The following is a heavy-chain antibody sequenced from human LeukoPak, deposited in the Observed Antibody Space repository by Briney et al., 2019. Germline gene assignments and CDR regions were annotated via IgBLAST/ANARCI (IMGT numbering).Heavy chain of an antibody. CDR1: GYTFTSYG. CDR2: ISAYNGNT. Sequence: VASVKVSCKASGYTFTSYGISWVRQAPGQGLGWMVWISAYNGNTNNAQKLQGRVTMTTDTSTSTAYMELRSLRSDDTAVYYCARVKATVVSGVVDYWGQGTLVTVSS. CDR3: ARVKATVVSGVVDY. D-gene: IGHD4-23*01. V-gene: IGHV1-18*01. J-gene: IGHJ4*02.